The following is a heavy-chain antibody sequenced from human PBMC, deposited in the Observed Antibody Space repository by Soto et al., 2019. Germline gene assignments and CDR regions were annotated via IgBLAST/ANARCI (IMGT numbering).Heavy chain of an antibody. V-gene: IGHV3-30*18. D-gene: IGHD3-22*01. Sequence: QVQLVESGGGVVQPGRSLRLSCAASGFTFSSYGMHWVRQAPGKGLEWVAVISYDGSNKYYADSVKGRFTISRDNSKNTLYLQMNSLRAEDTAVYYCAKDGDSSGYEEDYFDYWGQGTLVTVSS. J-gene: IGHJ4*02. CDR1: GFTFSSYG. CDR2: ISYDGSNK. CDR3: AKDGDSSGYEEDYFDY.